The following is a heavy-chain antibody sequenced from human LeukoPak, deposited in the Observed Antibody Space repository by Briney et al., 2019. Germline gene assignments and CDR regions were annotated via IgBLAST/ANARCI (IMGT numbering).Heavy chain of an antibody. D-gene: IGHD3-10*01. CDR1: GGSISSYY. CDR3: ARSPYYYGSGSYYYYYYYGMDV. J-gene: IGHJ6*02. Sequence: SETLSLTCTVSGGSISSYYWSWIRQPPGKGLEWSGYIYYSASTNYNPSLKSRVTISVDTSKNQFSLKLSSVTAADTAVYYCARSPYYYGSGSYYYYYYYGMDVWGQGTTVTVSS. V-gene: IGHV4-59*01. CDR2: IYYSAST.